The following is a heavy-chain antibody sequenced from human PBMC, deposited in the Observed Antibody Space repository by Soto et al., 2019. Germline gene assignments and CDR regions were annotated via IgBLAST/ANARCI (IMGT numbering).Heavy chain of an antibody. J-gene: IGHJ4*02. V-gene: IGHV4-4*07. CDR1: GDSLTKYY. CDR2: VSTSGNV. D-gene: IGHD3-3*01. Sequence: SETLSLTCTVSGDSLTKYYWSWIRQPAGKGLEWIGRVSTSGNVVSKASLRSRLTMSVDTSKNQFSLRLTSVTAADTAVYYCARDNNDFWSLYPLAFDYWGQGALVTVSS. CDR3: ARDNNDFWSLYPLAFDY.